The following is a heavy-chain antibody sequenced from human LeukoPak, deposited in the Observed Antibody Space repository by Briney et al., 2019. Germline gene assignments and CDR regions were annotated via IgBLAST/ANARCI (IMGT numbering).Heavy chain of an antibody. CDR1: GFTFSSYA. D-gene: IGHD3-10*01. Sequence: GGSLRLSCTASGFTFSSYAMNWVRQAPGKGLEWVSGIGAGGTFTYYADSVKGRFTISRDNSKNTLYLQMNSLRAEDTAVYYCARSYYYGSGSYYPFDYWGQGTLVTVSS. CDR2: IGAGGTFT. V-gene: IGHV3-23*01. J-gene: IGHJ4*02. CDR3: ARSYYYGSGSYYPFDY.